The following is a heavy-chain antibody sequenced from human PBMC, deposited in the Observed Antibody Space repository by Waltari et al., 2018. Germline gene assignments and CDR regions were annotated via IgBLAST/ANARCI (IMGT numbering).Heavy chain of an antibody. D-gene: IGHD6-13*01. CDR2: INHSGST. CDR1: GGSFSGYY. J-gene: IGHJ4*02. Sequence: QVQLQQWGAGLLKPSETLSLTCAVYGGSFSGYYWSWIRQPPGKGLEWIGEINHSGSTNYNPSLKSRVTISVDTSKNQFSLKLSSVTAADTAVYYCARSAAGTGETDYWGQGTLVTVSS. V-gene: IGHV4-34*01. CDR3: ARSAAGTGETDY.